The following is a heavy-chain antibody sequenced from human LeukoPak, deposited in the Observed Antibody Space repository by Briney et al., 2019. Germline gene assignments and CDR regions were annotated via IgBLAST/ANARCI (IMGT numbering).Heavy chain of an antibody. V-gene: IGHV1-69*06. CDR1: GRTFSNYA. Sequence: SVKVSCKASGRTFSNYAINWVRQAPGQGLEWMGGITPIFGTANYLQKFQGRVTITADKSTSTAYMELSRLRSEDTAIYYCARASSDDTAMATPFAYWGQGTLVTVSS. D-gene: IGHD5-18*01. J-gene: IGHJ4*02. CDR3: ARASSDDTAMATPFAY. CDR2: ITPIFGTA.